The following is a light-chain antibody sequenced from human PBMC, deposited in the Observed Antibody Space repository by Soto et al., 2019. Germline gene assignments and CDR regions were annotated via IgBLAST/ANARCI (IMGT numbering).Light chain of an antibody. J-gene: IGKJ1*01. V-gene: IGKV2-30*01. Sequence: EVLMTQSPLSLSVTLGQPASISCRASQSLVYSDGNTYLNWFQQRPGQSPRRLIYKVSNRDSGVPERFSGSESGADFTLQISRVEADDVGVYFCMQGTYWPRTFGQGTKVEIK. CDR3: MQGTYWPRT. CDR1: QSLVYSDGNTY. CDR2: KVS.